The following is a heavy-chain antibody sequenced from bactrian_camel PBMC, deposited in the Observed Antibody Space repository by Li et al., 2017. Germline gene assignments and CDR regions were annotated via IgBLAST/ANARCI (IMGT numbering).Heavy chain of an antibody. J-gene: IGHJ4*01. CDR2: IDRDGTI. D-gene: IGHD1*01. V-gene: IGHV3S55*01. CDR3: AADRCYPGWSRSGDEFPY. Sequence: HVQLVESGGGSAQPGGSLRLSCAASGYTSVSWCMGWFRQAPGKEREGVASIDRDGTIHYADSVKGRFTISQDNSKRTLYLQMNDLKPEDTAMYYCAADRCYPGWSRSGDEFPYWGRGTQVTVS. CDR1: GYTSVSWC.